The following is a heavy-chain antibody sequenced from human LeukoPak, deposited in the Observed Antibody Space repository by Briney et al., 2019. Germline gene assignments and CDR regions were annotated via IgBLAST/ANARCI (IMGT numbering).Heavy chain of an antibody. D-gene: IGHD3-10*01. CDR1: GFSFSGSW. CDR2: ISSDGSTT. V-gene: IGHV3-74*03. CDR3: ARRSGSTFSYYFGY. Sequence: GGSLRLSCAASGFSFSGSWMHWVRHAPGKGLVWVSLISSDGSTTTYADSVKGRFTISRDNAKNTVYLQMNSLRAEDTAVYYCARRSGSTFSYYFGYWGQGTLVTVSS. J-gene: IGHJ4*02.